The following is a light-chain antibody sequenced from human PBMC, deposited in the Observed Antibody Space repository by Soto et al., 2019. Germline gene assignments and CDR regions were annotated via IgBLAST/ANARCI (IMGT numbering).Light chain of an antibody. J-gene: IGKJ4*02. V-gene: IGKV3-15*01. CDR2: GAS. CDR1: QSVSSK. CDR3: QQYNNWPRT. Sequence: EIVMTQSPATLSVSPGERATLSCRASQSVSSKLAWYQQKPGQAPRLLIYGASTRATGIPARFTGYGSGTEFTLTISSLQSEDFAVYYCQQYNNWPRTFGRGTKVEI.